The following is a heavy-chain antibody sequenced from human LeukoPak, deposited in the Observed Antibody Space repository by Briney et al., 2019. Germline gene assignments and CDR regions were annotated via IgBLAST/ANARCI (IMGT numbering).Heavy chain of an antibody. D-gene: IGHD3-10*01. CDR3: AKGTYYHTSGTSSTETFGEN. CDR2: ISGGGSRT. Sequence: GGSLRLSCAASGFTFSSYAMSWVRQAPGKGLEWVSVISGGGSRTYYAASVKGRFTISRDNSENTLYLQMNSLRAEDTALYYCAKGTYYHTSGTSSTETFGENWGQGALVTVSS. CDR1: GFTFSSYA. J-gene: IGHJ4*02. V-gene: IGHV3-23*01.